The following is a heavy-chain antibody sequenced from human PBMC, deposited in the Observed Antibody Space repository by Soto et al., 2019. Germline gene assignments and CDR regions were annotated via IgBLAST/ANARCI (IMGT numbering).Heavy chain of an antibody. V-gene: IGHV3-43*01. CDR3: AKDRSGRTRRYWYYGMDV. CDR1: GFTFDDYT. Sequence: GGSLRLSCAASGFTFDDYTMHWVRQAPGKGLEWVSLISWDGGSTYYADSVKGRFTISRDNSKNSLYLQMNSLRTEDTALYYCAKDRSGRTRRYWYYGMDVWGQGTTVTVSS. J-gene: IGHJ6*02. CDR2: ISWDGGST. D-gene: IGHD2-8*02.